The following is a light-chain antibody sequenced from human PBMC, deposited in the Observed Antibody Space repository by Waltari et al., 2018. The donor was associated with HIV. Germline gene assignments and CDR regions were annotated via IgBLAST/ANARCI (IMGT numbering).Light chain of an antibody. Sequence: QSALTQPASVSGSPGQSITVSCTGTTSDLGSFDYVSWYPQHPGNAPKLILYGAHHRPAGVSDRFSCSKSGNTSSLTISGLQADDEADYFCSSFPNKSPLLFGTGTRVTVL. CDR3: SSFPNKSPLL. V-gene: IGLV2-14*01. CDR1: TSDLGSFDY. CDR2: GAH. J-gene: IGLJ1*01.